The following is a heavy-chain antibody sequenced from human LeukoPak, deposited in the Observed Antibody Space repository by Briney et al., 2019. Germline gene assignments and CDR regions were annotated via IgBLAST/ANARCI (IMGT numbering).Heavy chain of an antibody. Sequence: ASVNVSCKASGYTFTSYYMHWVRQAPGQGLEWMGIINPSGGSTSYAQKFQGRVTMTRDMSTSTVYMDLSSLRSEDTAVYYCARMGKRYFDWHPLDYWGQGTLVTVSS. V-gene: IGHV1-46*01. CDR1: GYTFTSYY. D-gene: IGHD3-9*01. J-gene: IGHJ4*02. CDR2: INPSGGST. CDR3: ARMGKRYFDWHPLDY.